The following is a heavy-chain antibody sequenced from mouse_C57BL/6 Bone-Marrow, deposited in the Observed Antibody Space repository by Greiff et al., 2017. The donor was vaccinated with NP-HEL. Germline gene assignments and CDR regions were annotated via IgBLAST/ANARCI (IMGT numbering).Heavy chain of an antibody. V-gene: IGHV5-12*01. J-gene: IGHJ1*03. CDR2: ISNGGGST. Sequence: EVMLVESGGGLVQPGGSLKLSCAASGFTFSDYYMYWVRQTPETRLEWVAYISNGGGSTYYPDTVKGRFTISRDNAKNTLYLQMSRLKSEDTAMYYCAQGWYFDVWGTGTTVTVSS. CDR1: GFTFSDYY. CDR3: AQGWYFDV.